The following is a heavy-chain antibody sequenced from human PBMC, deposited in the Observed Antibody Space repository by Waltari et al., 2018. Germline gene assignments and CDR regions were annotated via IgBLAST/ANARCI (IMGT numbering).Heavy chain of an antibody. CDR3: ARIQWLDDAFDI. Sequence: QVQLQESGPGLVKPSETLSLTCTVSGGSISSYYWSWIRQPPGKGLEWIGYIYYSGSTHYHPSLKSRVTISVDTSKNQFSLKLSSVTAADTAVYYCARIQWLDDAFDIWGQGTMVTVSS. D-gene: IGHD6-19*01. CDR1: GGSISSYY. J-gene: IGHJ3*02. CDR2: IYYSGST. V-gene: IGHV4-59*01.